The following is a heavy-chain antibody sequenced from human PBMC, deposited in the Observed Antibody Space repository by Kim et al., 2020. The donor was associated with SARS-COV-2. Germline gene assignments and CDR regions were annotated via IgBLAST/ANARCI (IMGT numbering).Heavy chain of an antibody. CDR1: GFIFNNFA. CDR3: AKDLGLVDITKLDQ. Sequence: GGSLRLSCTASGFIFNNFAMTWVRQAPGKGLEWVSAIAGLGIGKIYADSVRGRFTISRDNSKNTLYLQMDSLRAEDTAVYYCAKDLGLVDITKLDQWGQG. D-gene: IGHD5-12*01. J-gene: IGHJ4*02. V-gene: IGHV3-23*01. CDR2: IAGLGIGK.